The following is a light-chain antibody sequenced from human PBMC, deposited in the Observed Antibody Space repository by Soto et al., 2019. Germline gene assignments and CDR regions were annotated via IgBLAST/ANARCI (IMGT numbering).Light chain of an antibody. CDR1: QSVSSIY. CDR2: GAS. CDR3: HQYGSSPA. J-gene: IGKJ4*01. V-gene: IGKV3-20*01. Sequence: ETVFTQAPGTLSLSPGERATLSCRASQSVSSIYLAWYQQKPGQAPRLLIYGASSRATGIPDRFSGSGSGTDFTLTISRLEPDDFAVYYCHQYGSSPAFGGGTKVEIK.